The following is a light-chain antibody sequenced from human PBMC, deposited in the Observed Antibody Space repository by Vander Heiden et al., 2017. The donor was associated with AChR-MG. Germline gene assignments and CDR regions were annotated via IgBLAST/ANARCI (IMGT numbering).Light chain of an antibody. CDR1: QSISSY. V-gene: IGKV1-39*01. Sequence: DIQMTQSPSSLSASVGDRVTITCRASQSISSYLNWYQQKPGKAPKLLIYAASSLQSGVPSRFSGSGSGTDFTLTISRLQPEDCATYYCQHRDSSPSTFGQGTKLDIK. J-gene: IGKJ2*01. CDR3: QHRDSSPST. CDR2: AAS.